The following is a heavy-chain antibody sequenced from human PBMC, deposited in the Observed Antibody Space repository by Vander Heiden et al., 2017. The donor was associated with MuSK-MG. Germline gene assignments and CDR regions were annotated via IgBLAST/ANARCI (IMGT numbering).Heavy chain of an antibody. J-gene: IGHJ4*02. CDR3: NGYSSGWPPGYFDY. V-gene: IGHV3-49*03. CDR2: IRSKAYGGTT. Sequence: EVQLVESGGGLVQPGRSLRLSCTASGFTFGDYAMSWFRQAPGKGLEWVGFIRSKAYGGTTEYAASVKGRFTISRDDSKSIAYLQMNSMKTEDTAVYYCNGYSSGWPPGYFDYWGQGTLVTVSS. CDR1: GFTFGDYA. D-gene: IGHD6-19*01.